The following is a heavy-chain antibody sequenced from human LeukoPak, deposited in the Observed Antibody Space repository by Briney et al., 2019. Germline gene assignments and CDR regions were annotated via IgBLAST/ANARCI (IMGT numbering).Heavy chain of an antibody. J-gene: IGHJ4*02. D-gene: IGHD3-3*01. V-gene: IGHV3-66*01. CDR1: GFTVSSNY. CDR3: AREGSYYDFWSGSSGYFDY. CDR2: IYSGGST. Sequence: GGSLRLSCAASGFTVSSNYMSWVRQAPGKGLEWVSVIYSGGSTYYADSVKGRFTISRDNSKNTLYLQMNSLRAEDTAVYYCAREGSYYDFWSGSSGYFDYWGQGTLVTISS.